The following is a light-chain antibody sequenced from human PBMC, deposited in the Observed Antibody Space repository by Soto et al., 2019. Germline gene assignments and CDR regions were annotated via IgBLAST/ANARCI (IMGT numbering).Light chain of an antibody. CDR2: DDS. J-gene: IGLJ2*01. CDR1: RVGSKS. CDR3: QVWDSTSDHVV. V-gene: IGLV3-21*02. Sequence: SSELTQPPSVSVAPGQTATITCGGNRVGSKSVHWYQQKPGQAPVLVVYDDSDRPSGIPERFSGSNSGNTATLTISRVEAGDEADYYCQVWDSTSDHVVFGGGTMLTVL.